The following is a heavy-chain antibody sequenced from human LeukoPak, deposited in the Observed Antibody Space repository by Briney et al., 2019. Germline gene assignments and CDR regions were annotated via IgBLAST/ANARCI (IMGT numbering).Heavy chain of an antibody. V-gene: IGHV3-7*01. Sequence: PGGSLRLSCAASGFTFSSHGMCWVRQAPGKGLEWVANIKQDGSEKYYVDSVKGRFTISRDNAKSSLYLQMNSLRAEDTAVYYCARDGYNKDAFDIWGQGTMVTVSS. CDR3: ARDGYNKDAFDI. D-gene: IGHD5-24*01. CDR2: IKQDGSEK. CDR1: GFTFSSHG. J-gene: IGHJ3*02.